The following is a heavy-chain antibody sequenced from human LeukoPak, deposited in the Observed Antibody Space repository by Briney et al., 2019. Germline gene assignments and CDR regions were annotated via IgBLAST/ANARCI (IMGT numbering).Heavy chain of an antibody. CDR1: GGTFSSYA. J-gene: IGHJ5*02. D-gene: IGHD2-15*01. V-gene: IGHV1-69*13. Sequence: SVKVSCKASGGTFSSYAISWVRQAPGQGLEWMGGIIPIFGTANYAQKFQGRVTITADESTSTAYMELSSLRSEDTAVYYCARAGYRSGGSCYPTGASDRWFDPWGQGTLVTVSS. CDR2: IIPIFGTA. CDR3: ARAGYRSGGSCYPTGASDRWFDP.